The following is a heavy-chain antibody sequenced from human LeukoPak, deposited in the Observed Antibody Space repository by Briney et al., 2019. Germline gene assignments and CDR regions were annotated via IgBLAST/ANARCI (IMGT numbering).Heavy chain of an antibody. Sequence: GGSLRLSCAAPGFTFSSHALSWVRQAPGKGLEWVSSLSGSGYNTYYADSAKGRFTISRDNSKNTVYLQMNSLRAEDTAVYYCAKDPYGTRYFDYWGQGTLVTVSS. CDR2: LSGSGYNT. CDR3: AKDPYGTRYFDY. CDR1: GFTFSSHA. J-gene: IGHJ4*02. D-gene: IGHD2-2*01. V-gene: IGHV3-23*01.